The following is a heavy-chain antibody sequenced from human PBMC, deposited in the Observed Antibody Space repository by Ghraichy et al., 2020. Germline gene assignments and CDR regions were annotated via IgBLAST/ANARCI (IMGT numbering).Heavy chain of an antibody. CDR1: GFTFSSYG. D-gene: IGHD6-13*01. J-gene: IGHJ4*02. Sequence: GESLNISCAASGFTFSSYGMHWVRQAPGKGLEWVAVISYDGSNKYYADSVKGRFTISRDNSKNTLYLQMNSLRAEDTAVYYCAKAGGSSSWYEDYWGQGTLVTVSS. V-gene: IGHV3-30*18. CDR3: AKAGGSSSWYEDY. CDR2: ISYDGSNK.